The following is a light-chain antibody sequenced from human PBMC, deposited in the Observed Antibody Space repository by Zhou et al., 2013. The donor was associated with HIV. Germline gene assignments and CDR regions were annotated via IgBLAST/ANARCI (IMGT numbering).Light chain of an antibody. CDR1: QNIAYY. CDR3: QQSYSTLLT. Sequence: DIQMTQSPSSLSASVGDRVTITCRATQNIAYYLNWYQQKPGKVPKLLIYAASSLHSGVPSRFSGSGSGTDFTLTITSLQPEDFATYYCQQSYSTLLTFGQGTRLEIK. V-gene: IGKV1-39*01. J-gene: IGKJ5*01. CDR2: AAS.